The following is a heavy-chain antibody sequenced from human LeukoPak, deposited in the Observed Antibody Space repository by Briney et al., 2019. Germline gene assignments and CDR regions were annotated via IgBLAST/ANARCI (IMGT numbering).Heavy chain of an antibody. CDR1: GYNFPNYW. CDR3: ARGGATTVRYFFDY. Sequence: GESLQISCKASGYNFPNYWIGWVRQMPGKGLEWMGIVYPDDSDSRYSPSFQGQVTISADRSISTAYLQWSSLRASDTAMYYCARGGATTVRYFFDYWGQGTPVTVSS. J-gene: IGHJ4*02. CDR2: VYPDDSDS. D-gene: IGHD1-26*01. V-gene: IGHV5-51*01.